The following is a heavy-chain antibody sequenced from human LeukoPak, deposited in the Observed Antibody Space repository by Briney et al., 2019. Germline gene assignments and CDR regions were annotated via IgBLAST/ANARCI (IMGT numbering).Heavy chain of an antibody. CDR3: ARDPVRCSGGSCYSPSYWYFDL. CDR1: GGSISSYY. CDR2: IYTSGST. J-gene: IGHJ2*01. D-gene: IGHD2-15*01. V-gene: IGHV4-4*07. Sequence: SETLSLTCTVSGGSISSYYWSWIRQPAGKGLEWIGRIYTSGSTNYNPPLKSRVTMSVDTSKNQFSLKLSSVTAADTAVYYCARDPVRCSGGSCYSPSYWYFDLWGRGTLVTVSS.